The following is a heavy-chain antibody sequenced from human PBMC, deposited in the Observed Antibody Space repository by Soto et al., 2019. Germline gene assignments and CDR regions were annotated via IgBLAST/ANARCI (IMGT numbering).Heavy chain of an antibody. V-gene: IGHV3-23*01. CDR1: GFTFSNYG. J-gene: IGHJ3*02. CDR3: LIDAAFDSSDAFDI. D-gene: IGHD3-9*01. CDR2: IKSNGDSR. Sequence: GGSLRLSCAASGFTFSNYGMSWVRQAPGKGLEWVSAIKSNGDSRYYDDSVKGRFTISSDNSKNTLYLQMNSLSVDDTAVYYYLIDAAFDSSDAFDIWGQGTMVTVSS.